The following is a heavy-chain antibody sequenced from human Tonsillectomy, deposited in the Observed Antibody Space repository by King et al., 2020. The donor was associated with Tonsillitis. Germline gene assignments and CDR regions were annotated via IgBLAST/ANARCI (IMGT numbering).Heavy chain of an antibody. CDR1: GFTFSSYS. CDR2: IISSSRYI. V-gene: IGHV3-21*01. D-gene: IGHD1-26*01. Sequence: VQLVQSGGGLVKPGGSLRLSCAASGFTFSSYSMNWVRQAPGKGLEWVSSIISSSRYIYYADSVKGRFTISRDNPKNSLYLQMNSLRAEDTAVYYCARGRGATSKYYFDYWGQGTLVTVSS. CDR3: ARGRGATSKYYFDY. J-gene: IGHJ4*02.